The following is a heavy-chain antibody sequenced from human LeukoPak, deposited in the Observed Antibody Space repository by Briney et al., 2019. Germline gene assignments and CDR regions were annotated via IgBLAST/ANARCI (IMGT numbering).Heavy chain of an antibody. CDR2: IYYTGST. J-gene: IGHJ4*02. D-gene: IGHD1-26*01. V-gene: IGHV4-59*01. Sequence: SETLSLTCTVSGGSISSYYWSWIRQPPGKGLEWIGYIYYTGSTNYNPSLKSRVTISVDTSKNHFSLKLTSVTAADTAVYFCARGGGGRYYWVDYWGQGTLVTVSS. CDR3: ARGGGGRYYWVDY. CDR1: GGSISSYY.